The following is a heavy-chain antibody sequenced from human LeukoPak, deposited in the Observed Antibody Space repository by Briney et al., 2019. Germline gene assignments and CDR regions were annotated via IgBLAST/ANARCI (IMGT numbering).Heavy chain of an antibody. D-gene: IGHD2-2*01. CDR1: GGSISSYY. CDR2: INHSGST. V-gene: IGHV4-34*01. CDR3: ARVVPAALGLTYYYYMDV. Sequence: PSETLSLTCTVPGGSISSYYWSWIRQPPGKGLEWIGEINHSGSTNYNPSLKSRVTISVDTSKNQFSLKLSSVTAADTAVYYCARVVPAALGLTYYYYMDVWGKGTTVTVSS. J-gene: IGHJ6*03.